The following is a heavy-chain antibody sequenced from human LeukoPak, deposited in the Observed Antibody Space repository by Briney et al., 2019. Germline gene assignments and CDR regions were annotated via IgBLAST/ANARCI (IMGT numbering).Heavy chain of an antibody. D-gene: IGHD3-22*01. CDR1: GFTFSSYA. J-gene: IGHJ4*02. CDR2: ISGSGGST. CDR3: AKEMGPGYYDSSGSPD. Sequence: GGSLRLSCAAPGFTFSSYAMSWVRQAPGKGLEWVSAISGSGGSTYYADSVKGRFTISRDNSKNTLYLQMNSLRAEDTAVYYCAKEMGPGYYDSSGSPDWGQGTLVTVSS. V-gene: IGHV3-23*01.